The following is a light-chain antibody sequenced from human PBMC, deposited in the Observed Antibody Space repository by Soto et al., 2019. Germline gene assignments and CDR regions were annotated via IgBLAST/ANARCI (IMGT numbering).Light chain of an antibody. V-gene: IGLV1-40*01. Sequence: QSALTQPPSVSGAPGQRVTISCTGSRSNIGAGYDVHWYQQLPGTAPKLLIYGNSNRPSGVPDRFSGSKSGTSASLAITGLQAEDEADYYCQSYDSSLSGLVVFGGGTKVTVL. CDR2: GNS. CDR1: RSNIGAGYD. CDR3: QSYDSSLSGLVV. J-gene: IGLJ2*01.